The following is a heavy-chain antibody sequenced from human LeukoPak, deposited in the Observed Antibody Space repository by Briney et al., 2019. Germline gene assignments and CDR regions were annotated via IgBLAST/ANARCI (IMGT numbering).Heavy chain of an antibody. D-gene: IGHD6-19*01. CDR3: ARLAPIAVADYTYYYYYGMDV. CDR2: ISWNSGSI. CDR1: GFTFDDYA. V-gene: IGHV3-9*01. Sequence: GRSLRLSCAASGFTFDDYAMHWVRQAPGKGLEWVSGISWNSGSIGYADSVKGRFTISRDNAKNSLYLQMNSLRAEDTAVYYCARLAPIAVADYTYYYYYGMDVWGQGTTVTVSS. J-gene: IGHJ6*02.